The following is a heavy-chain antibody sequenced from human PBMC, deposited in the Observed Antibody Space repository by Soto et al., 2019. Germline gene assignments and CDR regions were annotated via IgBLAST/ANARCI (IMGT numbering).Heavy chain of an antibody. Sequence: GGSLRLSCAASGFTFSSYAMSWVRQAPGKGLEWVSAISGSGGSTYYADSVKGRFTISRDNAKNSLYLQMNSLRAEDTAVYYCARGASPRLLDYWGQGALVTVSS. CDR2: ISGSGGST. CDR3: ARGASPRLLDY. CDR1: GFTFSSYA. D-gene: IGHD6-25*01. J-gene: IGHJ4*02. V-gene: IGHV3-23*01.